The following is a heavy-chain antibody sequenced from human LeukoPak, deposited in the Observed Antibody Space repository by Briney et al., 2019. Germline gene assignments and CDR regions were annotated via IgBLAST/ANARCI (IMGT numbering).Heavy chain of an antibody. Sequence: ASVKVSCKASGYTFTSYGISWVRQAPGQGLEWMGWISAYNGNTNYAQKLQGRVTMTTDTSTSTAYMELRSLRSDDTAVYYCASVYSNPTNQDYWGQGTLVTVSS. CDR2: ISAYNGNT. CDR1: GYTFTSYG. V-gene: IGHV1-18*01. J-gene: IGHJ4*02. CDR3: ASVYSNPTNQDY. D-gene: IGHD4-11*01.